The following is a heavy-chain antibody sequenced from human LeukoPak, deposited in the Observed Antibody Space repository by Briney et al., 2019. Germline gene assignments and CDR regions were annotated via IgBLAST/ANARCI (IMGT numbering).Heavy chain of an antibody. J-gene: IGHJ3*01. V-gene: IGHV3-21*01. CDR1: GFSFSAYI. CDR3: ARWLVGALKPGAFDV. Sequence: PGGSQRLSCAASGFSFSAYIMNWVRQAPGKGLEWVSSISSNSYYIYYADSVRGRFTISRDNAKNSLFLQVNSLRAEDTAVYYCARWLVGALKPGAFDVWGQGTMVTVSS. CDR2: ISSNSYYI. D-gene: IGHD1-26*01.